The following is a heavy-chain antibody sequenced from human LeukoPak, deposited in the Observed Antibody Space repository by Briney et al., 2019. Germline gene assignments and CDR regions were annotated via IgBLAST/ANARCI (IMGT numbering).Heavy chain of an antibody. D-gene: IGHD2-21*01. J-gene: IGHJ4*02. CDR3: AAGYSVPRHDYYFDY. Sequence: PSETLSLTCTVSGGSISSYYWSWIRQPAGKGLEWIGRIYTSGSTNYNPSLKSRVTMSVDTSKNQFSLKLSSVTAADTAVYYCAAGYSVPRHDYYFDYGGQGTLVTVSS. V-gene: IGHV4-4*07. CDR2: IYTSGST. CDR1: GGSISSYY.